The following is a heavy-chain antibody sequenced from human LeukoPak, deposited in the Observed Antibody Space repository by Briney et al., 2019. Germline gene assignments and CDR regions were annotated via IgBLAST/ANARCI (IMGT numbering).Heavy chain of an antibody. CDR3: ARRGNDYVWGSYRGSLGF. J-gene: IGHJ4*02. V-gene: IGHV4-59*08. D-gene: IGHD3-16*02. CDR1: SDSIRSSY. Sequence: SETLSLTCTVSSDSIRSSYWSWIRQPPGKGLEWIGYIYYSGSTYYNPSLKSRVTMSVDTSKNQFSLKLSSVTAADTAVYYCARRGNDYVWGSYRGSLGFWGQGALVTVSS. CDR2: IYYSGST.